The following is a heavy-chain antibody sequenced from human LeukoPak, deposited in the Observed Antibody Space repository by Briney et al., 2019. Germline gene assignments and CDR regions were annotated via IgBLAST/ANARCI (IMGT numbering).Heavy chain of an antibody. J-gene: IGHJ4*02. CDR3: AKDGASGSAPYYFDY. CDR2: ISGSGGST. V-gene: IGHV3-23*01. D-gene: IGHD1-26*01. CDR1: GFTFSSYA. Sequence: PGGSLRLSGAASGFTFSSYAMSWVRQAPGKGLEWVSAISGSGGSTYYANSVKGRFTISRDNSKNTLYLQMNSLRAEDTAVYYCAKDGASGSAPYYFDYWGQGTLVTVSS.